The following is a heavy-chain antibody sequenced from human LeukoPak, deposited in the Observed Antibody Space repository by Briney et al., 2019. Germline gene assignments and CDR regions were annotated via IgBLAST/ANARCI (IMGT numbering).Heavy chain of an antibody. V-gene: IGHV3-53*01. Sequence: GSLRLSCAASGFTVSSNYMSWVRQAPGKGLEWVSVIYSGGSTYYADSVKGRFTISRDNSKNTLYLQMNSLRAEDTAVYYCAREDYYGSGSYPFDYWGQGTLVTVSS. J-gene: IGHJ4*02. CDR2: IYSGGST. CDR1: GFTVSSNY. D-gene: IGHD3-10*01. CDR3: AREDYYGSGSYPFDY.